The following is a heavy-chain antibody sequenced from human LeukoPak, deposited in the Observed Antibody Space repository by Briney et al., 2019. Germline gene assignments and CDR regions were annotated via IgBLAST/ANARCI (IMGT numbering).Heavy chain of an antibody. CDR1: GGSISSSSYY. CDR2: IYYSGST. D-gene: IGHD3-22*01. CDR3: ARRIKYYYDSSGVFDY. J-gene: IGHJ4*02. Sequence: SETLSLTCTVSGGSISSSSYYWGWIRQPPGKGLEWIGSIYYSGSTYYNPSLKSRVTISVDTSKNQFSLKLSSVTDADTAVYYCARRIKYYYDSSGVFDYWGQGTLVTVSS. V-gene: IGHV4-39*01.